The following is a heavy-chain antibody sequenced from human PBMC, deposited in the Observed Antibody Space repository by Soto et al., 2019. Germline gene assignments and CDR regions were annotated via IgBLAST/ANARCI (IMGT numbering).Heavy chain of an antibody. V-gene: IGHV1-46*01. CDR2: INPTSGAA. Sequence: ASVKVYCKPSGYTFTTYFIYCMQQAPVQGLEWMGVINPTSGAARYSHNFQGRVTITRDTSASTAYMELSSLRSEDTAVYYCARDSHYYGSGSWYWYFDLWGRGTLVTVSS. J-gene: IGHJ2*01. CDR3: ARDSHYYGSGSWYWYFDL. CDR1: GYTFTTYF. D-gene: IGHD3-10*01.